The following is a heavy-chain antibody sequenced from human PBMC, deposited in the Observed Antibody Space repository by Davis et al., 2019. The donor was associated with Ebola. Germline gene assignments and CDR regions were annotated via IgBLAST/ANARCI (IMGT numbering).Heavy chain of an antibody. CDR2: IHYSGST. V-gene: IGHV4-59*11. J-gene: IGHJ6*04. Sequence: MPSETLSLTCTISGGSISSHYWTWIRQPPGKGLEWIGHIHYSGSTHYNPSLKSRVTTSVDTSKNQFSLSLSSVTAADTAVYYCARDGGFGELLYYYYGMDVWGKGTTVTVSS. CDR3: ARDGGFGELLYYYYGMDV. D-gene: IGHD3-10*01. CDR1: GGSISSHY.